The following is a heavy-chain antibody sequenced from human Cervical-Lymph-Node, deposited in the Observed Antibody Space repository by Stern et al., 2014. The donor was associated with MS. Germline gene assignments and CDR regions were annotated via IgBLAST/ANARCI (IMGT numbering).Heavy chain of an antibody. CDR1: GFTFSSYG. Sequence: MQLVESGGGVVQPGRSLRLSCAASGFTFSSYGMHWVRQAPGKGLEWVAVISYDGSNKYYADSVKGRFTISRDNSKNTLYLQMNSLRAEDTAVYYCAKGAEEEWLFHYYYGMDVWGQGTTVTVSS. CDR3: AKGAEEEWLFHYYYGMDV. D-gene: IGHD3-3*01. V-gene: IGHV3-30*18. J-gene: IGHJ6*02. CDR2: ISYDGSNK.